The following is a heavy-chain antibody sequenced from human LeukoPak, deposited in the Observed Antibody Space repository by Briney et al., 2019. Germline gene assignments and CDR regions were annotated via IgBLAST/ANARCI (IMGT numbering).Heavy chain of an antibody. CDR1: GYTFTSYD. CDR3: ARGQYQLLHDGFDY. V-gene: IGHV1-8*03. CDR2: MNPNSGNT. Sequence: ASVKVSCKASGYTFTSYDINWVRQATGQGLEWMGWMNPNSGNTGYAQKFQGRVTITRNTSISTAYMELSSLRSEDTAVYYCARGQYQLLHDGFDYWGQGTLVTVSS. J-gene: IGHJ4*02. D-gene: IGHD2-2*01.